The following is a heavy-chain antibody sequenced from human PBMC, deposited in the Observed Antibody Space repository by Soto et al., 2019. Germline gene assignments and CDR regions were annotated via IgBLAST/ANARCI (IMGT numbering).Heavy chain of an antibody. CDR1: GYTFTSYG. J-gene: IGHJ5*02. Sequence: QVQLVQSGAEVKKPGASVKVSCKASGYTFTSYGISWVRQAPGQGLEWMGWISAYNGNTNYAQKLQGRVTMTPHTATRTAYMEPRSPRSDDTAVHYCALGLVATNQRLGFAPWGQGTLVTVSS. CDR2: ISAYNGNT. V-gene: IGHV1-18*01. CDR3: ALGLVATNQRLGFAP. D-gene: IGHD5-12*01.